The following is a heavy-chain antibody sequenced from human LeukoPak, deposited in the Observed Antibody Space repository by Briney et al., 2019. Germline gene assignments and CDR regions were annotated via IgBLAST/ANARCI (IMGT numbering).Heavy chain of an antibody. CDR3: ARSRVGYSRWGYYYYYMDV. V-gene: IGHV3-20*04. CDR2: INWNGGST. D-gene: IGHD2-15*01. J-gene: IGHJ6*03. Sequence: PGGSLRLSCAASGFTFDDYGMSWVRQAPGKGLEWVSGINWNGGSTGYADSVKGRFTISRDNAKNSLYLQMNSLRAEDTALYYCARSRVGYSRWGYYYYYMDVWGKGTTVTVSS. CDR1: GFTFDDYG.